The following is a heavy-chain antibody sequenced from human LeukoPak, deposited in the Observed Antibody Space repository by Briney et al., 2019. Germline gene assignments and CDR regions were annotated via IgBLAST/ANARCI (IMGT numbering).Heavy chain of an antibody. V-gene: IGHV1-69*05. CDR2: IIPIFGTA. CDR1: GGTFSSYA. Sequence: GASVEVSCKASGGTFSSYAISWVRQAPGQGLEWMGGIIPIFGTANYAQKFQGRVTITTDESTSTAYMELSSLRSEDTAVYYCARRALGYCTNGVCDAFDIWGQGTMVTVSS. CDR3: ARRALGYCTNGVCDAFDI. D-gene: IGHD2-8*01. J-gene: IGHJ3*02.